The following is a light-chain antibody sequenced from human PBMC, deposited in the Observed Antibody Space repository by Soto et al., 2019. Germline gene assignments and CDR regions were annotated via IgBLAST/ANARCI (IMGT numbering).Light chain of an antibody. CDR3: SSYVASNTLA. CDR1: TSDVGGYNY. V-gene: IGLV2-8*01. Sequence: QSALTQPPSASGSPGQSVAISCTGTTSDVGGYNYVSWYQQHPGKAPQLIIYDVSKRPSGVPDRFSGSKSGNTASLTVSGLQGEDEADYYFSSYVASNTLAFGGGTKLPVL. CDR2: DVS. J-gene: IGLJ2*01.